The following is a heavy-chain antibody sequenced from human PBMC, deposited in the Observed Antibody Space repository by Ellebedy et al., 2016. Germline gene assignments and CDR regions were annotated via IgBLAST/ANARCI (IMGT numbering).Heavy chain of an antibody. D-gene: IGHD1-14*01. Sequence: LSLTCAASGFSLSGHYMHWVRQAPGRGLVWVSYITTDGTTTNYADSVKGRFTISRDNAKNTLFLQMNSLRAEDTAVYYCTRDRPHSWFDPWGQGTLVSVSS. CDR1: GFSLSGHY. CDR3: TRDRPHSWFDP. J-gene: IGHJ5*02. V-gene: IGHV3-74*01. CDR2: ITTDGTTT.